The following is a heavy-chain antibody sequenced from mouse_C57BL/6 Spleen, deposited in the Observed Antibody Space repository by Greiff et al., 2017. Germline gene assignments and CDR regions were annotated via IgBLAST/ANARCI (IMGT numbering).Heavy chain of an antibody. V-gene: IGHV1-80*01. J-gene: IGHJ4*01. CDR1: GYAFSSYW. D-gene: IGHD1-1*01. Sequence: QVQLQQSGAELVKPGASVKISCKASGYAFSSYWMNWVKQRPGKGLEWIGQIYPGDGDTNYNGKFKGKATLTADKSSSTAYMQLSSLTSEDSAVYFCATVVATDAMDYWGQGTSVTVSS. CDR3: ATVVATDAMDY. CDR2: IYPGDGDT.